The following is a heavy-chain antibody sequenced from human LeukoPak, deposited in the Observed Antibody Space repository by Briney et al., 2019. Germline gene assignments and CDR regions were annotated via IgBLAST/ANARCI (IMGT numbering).Heavy chain of an antibody. CDR3: AREVGSTDY. J-gene: IGHJ4*02. D-gene: IGHD1-26*01. V-gene: IGHV1-46*01. Sequence: ASVKASCKASGYTFTSYFIHWVRQAPGQGLEWMGIINPGGDTTTYAQKFQDRVTMTRDTSTSTVYMELSSLRFEDTVVYYCAREVGSTDYWGQGTLVTVSS. CDR2: INPGGDTT. CDR1: GYTFTSYF.